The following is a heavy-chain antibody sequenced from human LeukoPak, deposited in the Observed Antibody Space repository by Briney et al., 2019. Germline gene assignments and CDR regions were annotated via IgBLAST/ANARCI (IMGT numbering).Heavy chain of an antibody. CDR1: RFTFDDYA. Sequence: GGSLRLSCAASRFTFDDYAMHWVRQAPGKGLEWVSGISWNSGSIGYADSVKGRFTISRDNAKNSLYLQMNSLRAEDTALYYCAKDTHSSGQAAWYYYYGMDVWGQGTTVTVSS. J-gene: IGHJ6*02. CDR2: ISWNSGSI. CDR3: AKDTHSSGQAAWYYYYGMDV. V-gene: IGHV3-9*01. D-gene: IGHD6-19*01.